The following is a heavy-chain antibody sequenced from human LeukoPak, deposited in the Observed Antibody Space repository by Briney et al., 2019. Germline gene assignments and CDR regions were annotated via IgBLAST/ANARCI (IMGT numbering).Heavy chain of an antibody. D-gene: IGHD3-10*01. CDR3: AKSNGYGLVGI. CDR1: GGSISTSNYY. Sequence: SETLSLTCTVSGGSISTSNYYWGWIRQPPGKGLEWIGNIFYSGSTYYSPSLRSRVTISLNTSRNQFSLKLNSVTAADTAVYYCAKSNGYGLVGIWGQGTMVTVSS. J-gene: IGHJ3*02. CDR2: IFYSGST. V-gene: IGHV4-39*07.